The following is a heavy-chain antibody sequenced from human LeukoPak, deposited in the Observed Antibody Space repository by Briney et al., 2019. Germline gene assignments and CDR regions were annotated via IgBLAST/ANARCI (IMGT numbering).Heavy chain of an antibody. V-gene: IGHV3-23*01. CDR2: ISSSGGST. J-gene: IGHJ4*02. CDR3: AKAGSSGWSSSGGDY. CDR1: GFTFNNFA. Sequence: GGSLRLSCAASGFTFNNFAMSWVRQAPGKGLEWVSTISSSGGSTFYADSVKGRFPISRDNSKNTLFLQMNSLRVEDTAIYYCAKAGSSGWSSSGGDYWGQGSLVTVSS. D-gene: IGHD6-19*01.